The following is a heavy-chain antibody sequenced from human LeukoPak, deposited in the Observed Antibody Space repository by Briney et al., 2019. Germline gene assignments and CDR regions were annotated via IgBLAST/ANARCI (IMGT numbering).Heavy chain of an antibody. CDR1: GFTFSSYG. V-gene: IGHV3-33*01. D-gene: IGHD3-9*01. CDR3: ARDRNILAGYASADY. CDR2: IWFDGSNK. J-gene: IGHJ4*02. Sequence: GGSLRLSCAASGFTFSSYGMHWVRQAPDKGLEWVAIIWFDGSNKYYTDSVKGRFTISRDNSKNTLYPQMNSLRAEDTAVYYCARDRNILAGYASADYWGQGTLVTVSS.